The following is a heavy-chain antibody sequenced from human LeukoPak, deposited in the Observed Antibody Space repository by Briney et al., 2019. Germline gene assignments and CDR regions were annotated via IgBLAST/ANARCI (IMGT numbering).Heavy chain of an antibody. CDR2: INAGNGIT. D-gene: IGHD2-15*01. CDR3: AKLGVAATGLSDF. J-gene: IGHJ4*02. CDR1: GYTFTSYA. Sequence: ASVKVSCKASGYTFTSYAMHWVRQAPGQRLEWMGWINAGNGITKYSQKFQGRVTITRDTSASTAYMGLSSLRSEDTAAYYCAKLGVAATGLSDFWGQGTLVTVSS. V-gene: IGHV1-3*01.